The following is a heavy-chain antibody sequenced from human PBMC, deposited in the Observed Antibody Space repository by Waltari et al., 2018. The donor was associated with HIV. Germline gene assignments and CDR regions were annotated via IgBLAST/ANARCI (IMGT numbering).Heavy chain of an antibody. CDR2: VNDVGGV. J-gene: IGHJ6*02. Sequence: QVRLQPWGTGLLKSSETLSRTCAVYGASFRAYYWNWIRQSPGLGLQWIGEVNDVGGVRYSPSFRSRVSMSMDVSKNQFSLNLTSVTAADTAVYYCARGRWRNRGPLPMDVWAPGAMVIVSS. V-gene: IGHV4-34*02. D-gene: IGHD3-10*01. CDR3: ARGRWRNRGPLPMDV. CDR1: GASFRAYY.